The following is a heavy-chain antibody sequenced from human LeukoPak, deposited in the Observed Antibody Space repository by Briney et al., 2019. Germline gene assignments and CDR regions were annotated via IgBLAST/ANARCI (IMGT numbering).Heavy chain of an antibody. Sequence: SVKVSCKASGGTFSSYAISWVRQAPGQGLEWMGRIIPIFGTANYAQKFQGRVTITTDESTSTAYMELSSLRSEDTAVNYCASRPYYYGSGQYYFDYWGQGTLVTVSS. D-gene: IGHD3-10*01. CDR3: ASRPYYYGSGQYYFDY. J-gene: IGHJ4*02. CDR2: IIPIFGTA. V-gene: IGHV1-69*05. CDR1: GGTFSSYA.